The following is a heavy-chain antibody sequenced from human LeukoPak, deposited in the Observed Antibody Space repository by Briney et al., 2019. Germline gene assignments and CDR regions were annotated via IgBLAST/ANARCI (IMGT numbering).Heavy chain of an antibody. CDR3: ARDFRGFDY. D-gene: IGHD3-10*01. Sequence: GGSLRLSCAASGFTFSSYEMSWVRQAPGKGLEWVSLISGSGGSTYYADSVKGRFTISRDNAKNTLYLQMNSLRAEDTAVYYYARDFRGFDYWGQGTLVTVSS. J-gene: IGHJ4*02. CDR2: ISGSGGST. V-gene: IGHV3-23*01. CDR1: GFTFSSYE.